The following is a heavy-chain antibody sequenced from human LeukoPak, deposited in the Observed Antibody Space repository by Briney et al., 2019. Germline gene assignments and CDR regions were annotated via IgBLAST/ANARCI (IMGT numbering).Heavy chain of an antibody. J-gene: IGHJ4*02. CDR2: FDPEDGET. CDR3: ATGVVPAAGVAY. D-gene: IGHD2-2*01. V-gene: IGHV1-24*01. CDR1: GYTLTELS. Sequence: ASVKVSCKVSGYTLTELSMHWVRQAPGKGLERMGGFDPEDGETIYAQKFQGRVTMTEDTSTDTAYMELSSLRSEDTAVYYCATGVVPAAGVAYWGQGTLVTVSS.